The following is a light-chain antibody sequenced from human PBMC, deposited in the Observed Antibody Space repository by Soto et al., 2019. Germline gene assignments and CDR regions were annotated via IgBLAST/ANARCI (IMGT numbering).Light chain of an antibody. CDR1: SSNIGAGYN. V-gene: IGLV1-40*01. CDR2: GNS. J-gene: IGLJ3*02. CDR3: QSYDSSLSGWV. Sequence: QSVLTQPPLVSGAPGQRVTISCIGSSSNIGAGYNVHWYQQLPGTAPKLLIYGNSNRPSGVPDRFSGSKSGTSASLAITGLQAEDEADYYCQSYDSSLSGWVFGGGTKLTVL.